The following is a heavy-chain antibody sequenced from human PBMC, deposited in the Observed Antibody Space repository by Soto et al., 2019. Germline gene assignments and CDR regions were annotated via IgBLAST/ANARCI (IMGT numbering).Heavy chain of an antibody. CDR3: AKNVGRGYSYPNHFDY. CDR1: GFTFSSYG. V-gene: IGHV3-30*18. CDR2: ISYDGSNK. J-gene: IGHJ4*02. D-gene: IGHD5-18*01. Sequence: QVQLVESGGGVVQPGRSLRLSCAASGFTFSSYGMHWVRQAPGKGLEWVAVISYDGSNKYYADSVKGRFTISRDNSKNSLYLQMNSLRAEDTAVYYCAKNVGRGYSYPNHFDYWGQGTLVTVSS.